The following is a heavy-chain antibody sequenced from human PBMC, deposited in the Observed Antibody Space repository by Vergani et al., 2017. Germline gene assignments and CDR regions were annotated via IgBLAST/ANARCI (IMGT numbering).Heavy chain of an antibody. Sequence: QMQLQESGPGLVKASETLSLTCTVSGDSIISRSYYWGWIRQPPGKGLEWIGSIYNSGNGDSSSSLKSRVTISADTSKNQFSLRLTSVTAADTAVYYCASGKYYSDGTSRFRRRYFGVWGRGTLVTVPS. V-gene: IGHV4-39*01. CDR1: GDSIISRSYY. CDR3: ASGKYYSDGTSRFRRRYFGV. D-gene: IGHD3-16*01. J-gene: IGHJ2*01. CDR2: IYNSGNG.